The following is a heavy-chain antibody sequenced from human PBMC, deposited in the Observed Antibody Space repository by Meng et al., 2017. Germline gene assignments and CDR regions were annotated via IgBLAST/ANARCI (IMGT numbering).Heavy chain of an antibody. D-gene: IGHD2-8*01. J-gene: IGHJ4*02. CDR1: GFSLSTSGVG. CDR2: IYWDDDK. Sequence: TSKTSCPTLVKPTQTLSLTCTFSGFSLSTSGVGVGWVRQPPGTALEWLALIYWDDDKRYSPSLESRLTITKDTSKNQVVLTMTNMDPVDTATYYCAHRLGFTKPFVYWGQGTLVTVSS. V-gene: IGHV2-5*02. CDR3: AHRLGFTKPFVY.